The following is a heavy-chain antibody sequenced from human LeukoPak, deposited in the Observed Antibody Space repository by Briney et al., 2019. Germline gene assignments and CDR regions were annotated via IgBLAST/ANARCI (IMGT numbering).Heavy chain of an antibody. CDR1: GFTFGGYG. CDR3: TRYNNDHFDY. CDR2: IAYDGSRA. J-gene: IGHJ4*02. D-gene: IGHD1-14*01. V-gene: IGHV3-33*01. Sequence: GGSLRLSCAGSGFTFGGYGVHWFRQTPGKGLEWVAVIAYDGSRAFYADSVKGRFTISRDNSKNTMSVQMDDLRAEDTAVYYCTRYNNDHFDYWGQGALVTVSS.